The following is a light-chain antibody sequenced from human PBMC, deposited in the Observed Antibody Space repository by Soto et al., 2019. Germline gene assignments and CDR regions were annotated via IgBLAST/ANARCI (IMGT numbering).Light chain of an antibody. CDR3: QQGYSTPWT. CDR2: GAS. J-gene: IGKJ1*01. CDR1: QSVSRN. Sequence: EVVLTQSPATLSVSPGDRATLSCRASQSVSRNLAWYQQKPGQAPRLLIYGASTRATGVPARFSGSGSATEFTLTLNSLQPEDFATYYCQQGYSTPWTFGQGTKVEIK. V-gene: IGKV3-15*01.